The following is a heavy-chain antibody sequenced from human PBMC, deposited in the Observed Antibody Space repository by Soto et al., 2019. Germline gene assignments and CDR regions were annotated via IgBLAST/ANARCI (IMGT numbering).Heavy chain of an antibody. Sequence: GGSLRLSCISSGFTFRTDTMNWVRQAPGKGLEWVSSIRGFSPYTFYAESVKGRFTISRDNAKNSLYLQMNSLRAEDTAVYYCARDRGYDAHDYYYNAMDVWGQGTTVTVSS. V-gene: IGHV3-21*01. CDR2: IRGFSPYT. J-gene: IGHJ6*02. CDR3: ARDRGYDAHDYYYNAMDV. CDR1: GFTFRTDT. D-gene: IGHD2-15*01.